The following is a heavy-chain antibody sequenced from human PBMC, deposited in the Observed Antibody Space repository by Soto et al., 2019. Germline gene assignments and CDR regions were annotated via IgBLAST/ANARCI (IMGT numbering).Heavy chain of an antibody. CDR3: ARHWYSSSWYWFDP. J-gene: IGHJ5*02. D-gene: IGHD6-13*01. Sequence: SETLSLTCNVSGGSISSYYWSWIRQPPGKGLEWIGYIYYSGSTNYNPSLKSRVTISVDTSKKQFSLKLSSVTAADTAVYYCARHWYSSSWYWFDPGGQGTLVTVSS. CDR2: IYYSGST. CDR1: GGSISSYY. V-gene: IGHV4-59*08.